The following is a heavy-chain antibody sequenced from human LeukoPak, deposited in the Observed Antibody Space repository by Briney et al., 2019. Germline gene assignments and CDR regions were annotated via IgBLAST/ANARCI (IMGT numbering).Heavy chain of an antibody. Sequence: PGGSLRLSCAASGFTFSSYAMRWIRQPPGKGLEWIGSIFYSGSTNYNPSLKSRVTISVGMSKNQFSLKLTSVTAADTAVYYCARLGSGSLSPDYWGQGTLVTVSS. J-gene: IGHJ4*02. V-gene: IGHV4-59*01. D-gene: IGHD3-10*02. CDR3: ARLGSGSLSPDY. CDR2: IFYSGST. CDR1: GFTFSSYA.